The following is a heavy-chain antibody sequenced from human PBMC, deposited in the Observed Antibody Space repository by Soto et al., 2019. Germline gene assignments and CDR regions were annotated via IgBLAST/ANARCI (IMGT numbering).Heavy chain of an antibody. Sequence: SLRLSCAASGFTFTNYVMHWVRQAPGKGLDWVARIWCDGTDKCSEDSVKGRFAISRDNSKNTLYLQIDTLTAEDTGVYYCARGGNYGPFEYWGQGTPVTVSS. D-gene: IGHD1-7*01. V-gene: IGHV3-33*01. CDR3: ARGGNYGPFEY. J-gene: IGHJ4*02. CDR1: GFTFTNYV. CDR2: IWCDGTDK.